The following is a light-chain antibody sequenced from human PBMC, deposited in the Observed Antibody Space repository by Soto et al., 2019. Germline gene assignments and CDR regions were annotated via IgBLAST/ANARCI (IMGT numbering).Light chain of an antibody. CDR1: QSVSSNY. V-gene: IGKV3-20*01. CDR2: GAS. Sequence: DIVLTQSPSTLSLSPGERATLFCRASQSVSSNYLAWYQQKPGQAPRLLIYGASTRATGIPDRFSGSGPGTDFTLTISRLEPEDFAVYYCQQYGSSPLTFGGGTKVEIK. J-gene: IGKJ4*01. CDR3: QQYGSSPLT.